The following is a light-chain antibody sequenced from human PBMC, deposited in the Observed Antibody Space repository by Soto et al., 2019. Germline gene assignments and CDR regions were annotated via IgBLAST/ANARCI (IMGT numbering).Light chain of an antibody. J-gene: IGKJ1*01. Sequence: IQMTQSPSSLSASVGDRVTITCRASQSVSGWLAWYQQKPGKAPKLLIYDASNLQSGVPPRFSGSGSGTDFTLAISSLQPEDSATYYCLQDINYPWTFGQGTKVDIK. CDR2: DAS. V-gene: IGKV1-6*02. CDR3: LQDINYPWT. CDR1: QSVSGW.